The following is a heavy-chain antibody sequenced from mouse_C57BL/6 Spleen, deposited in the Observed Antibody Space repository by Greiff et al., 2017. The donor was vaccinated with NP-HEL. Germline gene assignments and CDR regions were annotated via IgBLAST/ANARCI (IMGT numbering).Heavy chain of an antibody. Sequence: VQLQQSGPELVKPGASVKISCKASGYSFTGYYMNWVKQSPEKSLEWIGEINPSTGGTTYNQKFKAKATLTVDKSSSTAYMQLKSLTSEDSAVYYCARWGYYGSSTWFAYWGQGTLVTVSA. CDR1: GYSFTGYY. D-gene: IGHD1-1*01. V-gene: IGHV1-42*01. CDR3: ARWGYYGSSTWFAY. J-gene: IGHJ3*01. CDR2: INPSTGGT.